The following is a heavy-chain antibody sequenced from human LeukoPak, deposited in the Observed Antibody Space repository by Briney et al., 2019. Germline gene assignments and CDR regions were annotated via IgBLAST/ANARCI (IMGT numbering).Heavy chain of an antibody. CDR1: GGSFSSYY. CDR3: ARQGECSSTSCYGIDY. CDR2: IFYSGSS. Sequence: SETLSLTCTVSGGSFSSYYWSWIRQPPGKGLEWIGYIFYSGSSNYNPSLKSRVTISVDTSKNQFSLKLTSVTAADTAVYYCARQGECSSTSCYGIDYWGQGTLVTVSS. D-gene: IGHD2-2*01. J-gene: IGHJ4*02. V-gene: IGHV4-59*01.